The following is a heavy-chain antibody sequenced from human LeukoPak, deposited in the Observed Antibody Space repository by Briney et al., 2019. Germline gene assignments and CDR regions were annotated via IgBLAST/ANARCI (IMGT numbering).Heavy chain of an antibody. CDR3: ARDRAFEYSSSSSRFDP. J-gene: IGHJ5*02. Sequence: GASVKVSCKPSGRTFSSYSISWVRQAPGQGLEWMGRIIPILGIANYAQKFQGRVTITADKSTSTAYMELSSLRSEDTAVYYCARDRAFEYSSSSSRFDPWGQGTLVTVSS. CDR1: GRTFSSYS. D-gene: IGHD6-6*01. V-gene: IGHV1-69*04. CDR2: IIPILGIA.